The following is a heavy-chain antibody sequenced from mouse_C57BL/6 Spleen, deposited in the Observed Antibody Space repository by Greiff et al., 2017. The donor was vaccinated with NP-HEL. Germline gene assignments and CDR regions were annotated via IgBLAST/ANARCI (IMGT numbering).Heavy chain of an antibody. V-gene: IGHV1-74*01. CDR3: AIDGSYDFDY. CDR1: GYTFTSYW. CDR2: IHPSGSDT. Sequence: VQLQQPGAELVKPGASVKVSCKASGYTFTSYWMHWVKQRPGQGLEWIGRIHPSGSDTNYNQKFKGKATLTVDKSSNTAYMQLSSLTTEDSAVYYCAIDGSYDFDYWGQGTTLTVSS. J-gene: IGHJ2*01. D-gene: IGHD1-1*02.